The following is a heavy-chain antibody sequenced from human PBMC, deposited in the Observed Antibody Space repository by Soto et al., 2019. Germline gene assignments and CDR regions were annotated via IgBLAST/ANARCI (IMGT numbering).Heavy chain of an antibody. CDR1: GFTFRTYW. V-gene: IGHV3-7*04. J-gene: IGHJ3*01. CDR2: IKQDGSEK. Sequence: EVQLVGSGGGLVQPGGSLRLSCVASGFTFRTYWMTWVRQAPGKGLEWVANIKQDGSEKYYVDSVRGRFAISRDNAKDSLYLQMNGLRVEDTAVYYCARDGLYCTYANCRGDAYDVWDQRTMVTVSS. D-gene: IGHD2-8*01. CDR3: ARDGLYCTYANCRGDAYDV.